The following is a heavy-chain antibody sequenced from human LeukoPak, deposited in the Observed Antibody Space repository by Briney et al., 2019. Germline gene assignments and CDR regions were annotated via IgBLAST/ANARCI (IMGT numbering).Heavy chain of an antibody. J-gene: IGHJ4*02. CDR3: ARPDYYGSGTGFDY. Sequence: PSETLSLTCAVYGGSFSGYYWSWIRQPPGKGLEWIGEINHSGSTNYNPSLKSRVTISVDTSKNQFSLKLSSVTAADTAVYYCARPDYYGSGTGFDYWGQGTLVTVSS. CDR1: GGSFSGYY. D-gene: IGHD3-10*01. CDR2: INHSGST. V-gene: IGHV4-34*01.